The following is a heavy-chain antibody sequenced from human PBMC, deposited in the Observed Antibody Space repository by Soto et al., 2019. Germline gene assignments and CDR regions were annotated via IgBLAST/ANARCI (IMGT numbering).Heavy chain of an antibody. D-gene: IGHD2-2*01. Sequence: GGSLRLSCAASGFTFSSYAKSWVRQAPGKGLEWVSAISGSGGSTYYADSVKGRFTISRDNSKNTLYLQMNSLRAEDTAVYYCAKVGVGCSSTSCYFDYWGQGTLVTVS. CDR2: ISGSGGST. J-gene: IGHJ4*02. CDR3: AKVGVGCSSTSCYFDY. CDR1: GFTFSSYA. V-gene: IGHV3-23*01.